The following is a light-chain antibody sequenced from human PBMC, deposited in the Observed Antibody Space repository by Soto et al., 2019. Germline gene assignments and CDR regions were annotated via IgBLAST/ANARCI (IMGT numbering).Light chain of an antibody. CDR2: DAS. CDR3: QQYSSSPLT. J-gene: IGKJ4*01. V-gene: IGKV3-15*01. CDR1: LSVSVY. Sequence: VVLTQSPATLSLSPGEIATLSCRTSLSVSVYLDWYQQKPGQAPRLLIYDASTRATGIPARFSGSGSGTEFTLTISSLQSEDFAVYYCQQYSSSPLTFGGGTKVDI.